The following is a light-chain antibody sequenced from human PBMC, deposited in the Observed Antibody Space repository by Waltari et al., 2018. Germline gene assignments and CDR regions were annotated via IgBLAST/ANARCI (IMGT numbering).Light chain of an antibody. V-gene: IGLV1-44*01. CDR1: GTHIGTNT. CDR2: SNN. J-gene: IGLJ3*02. Sequence: QSVLTQPPSASETLCRRVTVSCPASGTHIGTNTVNWFQQFPGTAPNLLINSNNWRPSGVPDRFSGTKSGTSASLAISGLQSEDDGDYYCAAWDDSLNGWVFGGGTKLTVL. CDR3: AAWDDSLNGWV.